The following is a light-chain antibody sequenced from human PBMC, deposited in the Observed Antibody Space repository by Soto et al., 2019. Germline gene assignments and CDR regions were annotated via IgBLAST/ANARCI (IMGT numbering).Light chain of an antibody. V-gene: IGKV3-15*01. CDR1: RSVNSK. CDR3: QQYNNWPPTWT. J-gene: IGKJ1*01. CDR2: GAS. Sequence: EIVMTQSPATLSVSPGERATLSCRASRSVNSKLAWYQQKFGQAPRLLIYGASTRATGIPARFSGSGSGTEFTLTISSLQSEDFAVYYCQQYNNWPPTWTFGQGTKVEIK.